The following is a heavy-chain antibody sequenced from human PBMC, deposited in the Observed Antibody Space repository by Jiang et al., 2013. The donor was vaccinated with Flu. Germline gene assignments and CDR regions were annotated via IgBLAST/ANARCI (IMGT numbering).Heavy chain of an antibody. D-gene: IGHD2-21*02. CDR1: GFTFSNYA. V-gene: IGHV3-23*01. CDR2: ISSNAVST. Sequence: SGGGLVQPGGSLRLSCAASGFTFSNYAMSWVRQAPGKGLEWVSSISSNAVSTYYADSVKGRFTISRDNSKNTLYLQMNSLRAEDTAVYYCAKETKDCSGDCYSGNFDFWGQGTLVTVSS. J-gene: IGHJ4*02. CDR3: AKETKDCSGDCYSGNFDF.